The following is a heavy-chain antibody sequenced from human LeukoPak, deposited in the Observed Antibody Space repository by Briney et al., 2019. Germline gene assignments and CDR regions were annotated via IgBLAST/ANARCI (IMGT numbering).Heavy chain of an antibody. D-gene: IGHD2-8*02. V-gene: IGHV4-39*01. CDR3: ARSLRHGYCSGGVCYYFDY. CDR1: GDSISSSSYY. J-gene: IGHJ4*02. Sequence: SETLSLTCTVSGDSISSSSYYWGWIRQPPGKGLEWIGSIYYSGSTFYNPSLKSRVTISVDTSKNQFSLKLSSVTAADTAVYYCARSLRHGYCSGGVCYYFDYWGQGTLVTVSS. CDR2: IYYSGST.